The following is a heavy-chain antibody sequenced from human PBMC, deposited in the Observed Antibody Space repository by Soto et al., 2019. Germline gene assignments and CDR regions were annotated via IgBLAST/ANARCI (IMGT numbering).Heavy chain of an antibody. J-gene: IGHJ6*03. CDR3: ARRARPDFSYMDV. V-gene: IGHV3-64*01. D-gene: IGHD6-6*01. Sequence: EMQLAESGGGLAQPGGSLRLSCAASGFTLSGNAMDWVRQAPGKGLEYVSGISSNGVGTYYANSVQGRFTISRDNSKNTVYLQRGSLRPEDMAVYYCARRARPDFSYMDVWGKGTTVTVS. CDR1: GFTLSGNA. CDR2: ISSNGVGT.